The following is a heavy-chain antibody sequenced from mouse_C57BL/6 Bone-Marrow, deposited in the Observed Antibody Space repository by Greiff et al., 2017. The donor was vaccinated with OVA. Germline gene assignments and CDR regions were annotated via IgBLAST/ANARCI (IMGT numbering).Heavy chain of an antibody. CDR3: ARDDGNYVPPWFAY. Sequence: EVHLVESGGGLVQPGGSLKLSCAASGFTFSDYGMAWVRQAPRKGPEWVAFISNLAYSIYYADTVTGRFTISRENAKNTLYLEMSSLRSEDTAMYYCARDDGNYVPPWFAYWGQGTLVTVSA. CDR1: GFTFSDYG. V-gene: IGHV5-15*01. J-gene: IGHJ3*01. D-gene: IGHD2-1*01. CDR2: ISNLAYSI.